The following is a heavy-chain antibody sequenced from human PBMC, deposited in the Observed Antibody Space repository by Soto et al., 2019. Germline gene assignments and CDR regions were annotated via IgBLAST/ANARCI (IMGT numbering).Heavy chain of an antibody. CDR2: IYYSGST. CDR1: GGSISSSSYY. Sequence: SETLSLTCTVSGGSISSSSYYWGWIRQPPGKGLEWIGSIYYSGSTYYNPSLKSRVTISVDTSKNQFSLKLGSVTAADTAVYYCARQNIWPVVRGVIITSPAYGYYYGMDVWGQGTTVTVSS. J-gene: IGHJ6*02. V-gene: IGHV4-39*01. D-gene: IGHD3-10*01. CDR3: ARQNIWPVVRGVIITSPAYGYYYGMDV.